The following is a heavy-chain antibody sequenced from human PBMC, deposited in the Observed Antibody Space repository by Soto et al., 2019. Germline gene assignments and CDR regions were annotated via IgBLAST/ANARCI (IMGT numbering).Heavy chain of an antibody. CDR1: GYTFTGHY. V-gene: IGHV1-2*02. CDR3: GRGRSGQIVIFY. J-gene: IGHJ4*02. D-gene: IGHD1-26*01. CDR2: IGPESGAT. Sequence: GASVEFSCKASGYTFTGHYSHWVRQAPQQGPEWMGEIGPESGATRYAEKFRGRVTMTMDTSITTVYMELRNLSPDDTAVYYCGRGRSGQIVIFYWGQGTPVTVSS.